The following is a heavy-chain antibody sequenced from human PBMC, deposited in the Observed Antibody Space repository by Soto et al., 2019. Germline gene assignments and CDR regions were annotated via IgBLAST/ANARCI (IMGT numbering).Heavy chain of an antibody. CDR2: INGGGDRA. CDR3: ARKVLGSTSRPDWWYFDL. Sequence: EVQLLESGGGLVQPGGSLRLSCVGSGFTFINYAMNWVRQTPGKGLEWVSTINGGGDRAFDADTVKGRFTISRDNSKNTVNLQMNSLRADDTAVYYCARKVLGSTSRPDWWYFDLWGRGTLVTVSS. V-gene: IGHV3-23*01. J-gene: IGHJ2*01. CDR1: GFTFINYA. D-gene: IGHD2-2*01.